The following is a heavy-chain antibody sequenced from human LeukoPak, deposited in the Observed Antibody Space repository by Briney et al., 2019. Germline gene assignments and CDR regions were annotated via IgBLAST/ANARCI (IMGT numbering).Heavy chain of an antibody. J-gene: IGHJ4*02. CDR2: INWNGGST. D-gene: IGHD2-2*01. CDR1: GFTFDDYG. CDR3: ARDRRGYCSSTSCYQSFDY. V-gene: IGHV3-20*04. Sequence: GGSLRLSCAASGFTFDDYGMSWVRQAPGKGLEWVSGINWNGGSTGYADSVKGRFTISRDNAKNSLYLQMNSLRAEDTAVYYCARDRRGYCSSTSCYQSFDYWGQGTLVTVSS.